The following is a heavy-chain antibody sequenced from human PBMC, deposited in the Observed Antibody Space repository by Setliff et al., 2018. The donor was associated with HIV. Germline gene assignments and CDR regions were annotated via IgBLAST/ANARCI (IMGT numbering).Heavy chain of an antibody. D-gene: IGHD6-13*01. CDR3: ARDNTAAGPYYFDY. V-gene: IGHV1-46*01. CDR1: GYTFTSYH. J-gene: IGHJ4*01. Sequence: ASVKVSCKASGYTFTSYHMYWVRQAPGQGLEWMGSINPSGGSTSYAQKFQGRVTMTRDTSTSTVYMELSSLRSEDTAVYYCARDNTAAGPYYFDYWGHGTLVTVSS. CDR2: INPSGGST.